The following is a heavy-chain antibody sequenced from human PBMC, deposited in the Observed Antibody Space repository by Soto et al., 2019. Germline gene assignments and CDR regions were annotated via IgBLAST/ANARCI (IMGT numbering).Heavy chain of an antibody. CDR1: GNTVPNYA. CDR3: ARSPGYSYGDY. J-gene: IGHJ4*02. V-gene: IGHV1-3*01. Sequence: APVKVSCKASGNTVPNYAIHWVRQAPGQRLEWMGWINGGNGNTKYSQKFQGRVTITRDTSASTAYMELSSLRSEDTAVYYCARSPGYSYGDYWGQGTLVTVSS. D-gene: IGHD5-18*01. CDR2: INGGNGNT.